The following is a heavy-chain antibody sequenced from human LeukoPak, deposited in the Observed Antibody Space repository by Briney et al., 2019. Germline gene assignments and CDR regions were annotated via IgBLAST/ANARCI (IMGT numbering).Heavy chain of an antibody. CDR2: IWYDGSNK. CDR1: RFTFSSYG. V-gene: IGHV3-33*06. CDR3: AKELYYDFWSGYYTTGFDY. Sequence: GRSLRLSCAASRFTFSSYGMHWVRQAPGKGLEWVAVIWYDGSNKYYADSVKGRFTISRDNSKNTLYLQMNSLRAEDTAVYYCAKELYYDFWSGYYTTGFDYWGQGTLVTVSS. J-gene: IGHJ4*02. D-gene: IGHD3-3*01.